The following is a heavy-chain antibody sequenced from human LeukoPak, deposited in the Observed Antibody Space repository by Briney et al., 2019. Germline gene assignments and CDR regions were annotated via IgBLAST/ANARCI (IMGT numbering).Heavy chain of an antibody. Sequence: PSETLSLTCTVPGGSTSSYYWSWIRQPPGKGLEWIGYIYYSGSTNYNPSLKSRVTISVDTSKNQFSLKLSSVTAADTAVYYCARDRGQWLLNWFDPWGQGTLVTVSS. CDR3: ARDRGQWLLNWFDP. CDR1: GGSTSSYY. V-gene: IGHV4-59*01. CDR2: IYYSGST. D-gene: IGHD6-19*01. J-gene: IGHJ5*02.